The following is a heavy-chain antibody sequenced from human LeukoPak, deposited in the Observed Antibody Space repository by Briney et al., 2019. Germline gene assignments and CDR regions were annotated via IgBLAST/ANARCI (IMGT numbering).Heavy chain of an antibody. CDR2: IKQDGSEK. D-gene: IGHD4-11*01. CDR1: GFTFSSYW. Sequence: PGGSLRLSCAASGFTFSSYWMSWVRQAPGKGLEWVANIKQDGSEKYYVDSVKGRFTISRDNAKNSLYLQMNSLRAEDTAVYYCARDDYSNYGFSYYYYMDVWGKGTTVTVSS. V-gene: IGHV3-7*01. CDR3: ARDDYSNYGFSYYYYMDV. J-gene: IGHJ6*03.